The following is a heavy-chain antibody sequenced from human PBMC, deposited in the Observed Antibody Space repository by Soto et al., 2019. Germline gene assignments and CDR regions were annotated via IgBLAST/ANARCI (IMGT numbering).Heavy chain of an antibody. D-gene: IGHD4-17*01. V-gene: IGHV2-5*02. CDR1: GFSFSTSGLG. Sequence: QITLKESGPTLVKPTQTLTLTCTFSGFSFSTSGLGVGWIRQPPGKALEWLALIYWDDDRRYSPSLKGRLTVTKDTSRNQVVLTTTNMDPVDTATYYCAHSPPPTVTTSAEDFQHWGQGTLVTVSS. CDR3: AHSPPPTVTTSAEDFQH. CDR2: IYWDDDR. J-gene: IGHJ1*01.